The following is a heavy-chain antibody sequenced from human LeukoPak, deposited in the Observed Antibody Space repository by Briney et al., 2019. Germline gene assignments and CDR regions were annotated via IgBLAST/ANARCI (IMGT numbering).Heavy chain of an antibody. D-gene: IGHD2-15*01. CDR3: ARSGYCSGGSCHQPFDY. Sequence: PSETLSLACAVYGGSFSGYYWSWIRQPPGKGLEWIGEINHSGSTNYNPSLKSRVTISVDTSKSQFSLKLSSVTAADTAVYYCARSGYCSGGSCHQPFDYWGQGTLVTVSS. V-gene: IGHV4-34*01. J-gene: IGHJ4*02. CDR1: GGSFSGYY. CDR2: INHSGST.